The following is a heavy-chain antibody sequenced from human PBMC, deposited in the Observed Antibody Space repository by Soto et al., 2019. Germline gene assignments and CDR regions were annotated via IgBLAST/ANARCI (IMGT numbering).Heavy chain of an antibody. D-gene: IGHD3-22*01. Sequence: QVQLVESGGGVVQPGRSLRLSCAASGFTFSSYGMHWVRQAPGKGLEWVAGIWYDGSNKYYADSVKGRFTISRDNSKNTLYRQMNSLRAEDTAVYYCARDSYYYDSSGQRGSIRQRGWFDPWGQGTLVTVSS. CDR2: IWYDGSNK. CDR3: ARDSYYYDSSGQRGSIRQRGWFDP. J-gene: IGHJ5*02. V-gene: IGHV3-33*01. CDR1: GFTFSSYG.